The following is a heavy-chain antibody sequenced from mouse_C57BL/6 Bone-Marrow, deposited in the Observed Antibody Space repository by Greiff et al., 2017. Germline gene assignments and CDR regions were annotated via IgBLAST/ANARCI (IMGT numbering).Heavy chain of an antibody. CDR2: IYPGDGDT. V-gene: IGHV1-82*01. CDR1: GYAFSSSW. Sequence: VQLQQSGPELVKPGASVKISCKASGYAFSSSWMNWVKQRPGKGLEWIGRIYPGDGDTNYNGKFKGKATLPADKSSSTAYMQLSSLTSEDSAVYFCARKSYYGSSYVDYFDYWGQGTTLTVSS. J-gene: IGHJ2*01. CDR3: ARKSYYGSSYVDYFDY. D-gene: IGHD1-1*01.